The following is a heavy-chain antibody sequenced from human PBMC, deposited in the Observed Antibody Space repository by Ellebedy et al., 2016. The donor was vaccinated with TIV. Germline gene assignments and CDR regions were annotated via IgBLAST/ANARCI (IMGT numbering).Heavy chain of an antibody. V-gene: IGHV3-11*01. J-gene: IGHJ4*02. CDR2: ISGSGTSI. D-gene: IGHD3-10*01. Sequence: GGSLRLSCAASGFTFSDYNMNWIRQAPGKGLEFLSFISGSGTSITYADSVRGRFTISRDNAKNSLFLQMSSLRAEDTAVYYCGSSGATPDHYWGQGTLVTVSS. CDR1: GFTFSDYN. CDR3: GSSGATPDHY.